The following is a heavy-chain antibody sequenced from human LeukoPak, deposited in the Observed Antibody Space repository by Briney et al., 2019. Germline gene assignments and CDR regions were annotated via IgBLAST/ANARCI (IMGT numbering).Heavy chain of an antibody. CDR3: ARGYYDSSGYSNPFDY. CDR2: IYYTGNT. Sequence: PSEILSLTCTVSGASISSYYWSWIRQPPGKGLEWIGYIYYTGNTNYNPSLKSRVTVSVDTSKNQFFLRLTSVTAADTAVYYCARGYYDSSGYSNPFDYWGQGTLVTVSS. V-gene: IGHV4-59*01. D-gene: IGHD3-22*01. J-gene: IGHJ4*02. CDR1: GASISSYY.